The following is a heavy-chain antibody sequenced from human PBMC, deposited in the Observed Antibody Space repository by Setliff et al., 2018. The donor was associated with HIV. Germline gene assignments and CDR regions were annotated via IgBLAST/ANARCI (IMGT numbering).Heavy chain of an antibody. CDR3: ARFAAAGAPGPTDFAY. J-gene: IGHJ4*02. D-gene: IGHD6-13*01. Sequence: ETLSLTCTVSGGSISSSSHYWGWIRQPPGKGLEWIGTIYYSGSTNYNPSLKSRVTISVDTSKNQFSLKLSSVTAADTAVYFCARFAAAGAPGPTDFAYWGQGTLVTVSS. V-gene: IGHV4-39*07. CDR1: GGSISSSSHY. CDR2: IYYSGST.